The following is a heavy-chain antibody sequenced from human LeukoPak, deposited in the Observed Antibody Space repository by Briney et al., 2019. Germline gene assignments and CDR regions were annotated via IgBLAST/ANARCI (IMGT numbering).Heavy chain of an antibody. Sequence: GWSLRLSCAPSGFTFSTYGMHWVRQAPGKGLEWVANIWYDGSTKYYADSVKGRFTISRDNSKNTLYLQMNSLRAEDTAVYYCARKKDTFDFYDSSGLDYWGQGALVTVSS. D-gene: IGHD3-22*01. CDR1: GFTFSTYG. V-gene: IGHV3-33*01. J-gene: IGHJ4*02. CDR2: IWYDGSTK. CDR3: ARKKDTFDFYDSSGLDY.